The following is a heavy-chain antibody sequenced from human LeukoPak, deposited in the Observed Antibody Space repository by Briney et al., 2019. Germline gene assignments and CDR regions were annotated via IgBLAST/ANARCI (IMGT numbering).Heavy chain of an antibody. CDR1: GGSISSGDYY. J-gene: IGHJ4*02. D-gene: IGHD4-11*01. V-gene: IGHV4-30-4*01. CDR2: IYYSGST. CDR3: ARATRDPPTVKGVLGY. Sequence: SETLSLTCTVSGGSISSGDYYWSWIRQPPGKGLEWIGYIYYSGSTYYNPSLKSRVTISVDTSKNQFSLKLSSVTAADTAVYCCARATRDPPTVKGVLGYWGQGTLVTVSS.